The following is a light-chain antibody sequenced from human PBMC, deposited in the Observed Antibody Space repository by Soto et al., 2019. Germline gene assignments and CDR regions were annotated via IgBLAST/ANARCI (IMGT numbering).Light chain of an antibody. CDR3: QHYNNWPSFT. J-gene: IGKJ3*01. V-gene: IGKV3-15*01. Sequence: EIVMTQSPATLSVSPGERATLSCRASQSVSSNLAWYQQKPGQAPRLLIHAASTRATDIPARFSGSGSGTEFTLTISSLQSEDFAVYYSQHYNNWPSFTFGPGTKVDIK. CDR2: AAS. CDR1: QSVSSN.